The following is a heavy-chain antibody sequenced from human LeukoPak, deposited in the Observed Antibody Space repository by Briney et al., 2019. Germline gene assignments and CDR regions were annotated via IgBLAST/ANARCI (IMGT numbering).Heavy chain of an antibody. CDR2: ISWNSGSI. D-gene: IGHD2-15*01. V-gene: IGHV3-9*03. CDR1: GFTFDDYA. CDR3: ARVGVAANYDY. Sequence: GGSLRLSCAASGFTFDDYAMHWVRQAPGKGLEWVSGISWNSGSIGYADSVKGRFTISRDNSKNTLYLQMGSLGVEDMAVYYCARVGVAANYDYWGQGTLVTVSS. J-gene: IGHJ4*02.